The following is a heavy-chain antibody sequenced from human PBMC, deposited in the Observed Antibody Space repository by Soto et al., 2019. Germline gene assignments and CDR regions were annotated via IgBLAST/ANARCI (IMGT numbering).Heavy chain of an antibody. J-gene: IGHJ6*02. CDR1: GGSFSGYY. D-gene: IGHD4-4*01. V-gene: IGHV4-34*01. CDR2: INHSGST. Sequence: SETLSLTCAVYGGSFSGYYWSWIRQPPGKGLEWIGEINHSGSTNYNPSLKSRVTISVDTSKNQFSLKLSSVTAADTAVYYCARGPSSTRPIYYGMDVWGQGTTVTVSS. CDR3: ARGPSSTRPIYYGMDV.